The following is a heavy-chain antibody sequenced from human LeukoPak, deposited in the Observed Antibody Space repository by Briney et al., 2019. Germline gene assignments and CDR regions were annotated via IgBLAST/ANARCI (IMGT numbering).Heavy chain of an antibody. CDR1: GFTFSSYI. CDR3: ARPALRAGPPNY. J-gene: IGHJ4*02. Sequence: GGSLTLSCAASGFTFSSYIMNWLRQAPGKGLEWFSYITSSSDTIYYADSVKGRFTISRDNAKNSLYLQMNSLRAEDTAVYYCARPALRAGPPNYWGQGTLVTVSS. V-gene: IGHV3-48*01. CDR2: ITSSSDTI. D-gene: IGHD1-14*01.